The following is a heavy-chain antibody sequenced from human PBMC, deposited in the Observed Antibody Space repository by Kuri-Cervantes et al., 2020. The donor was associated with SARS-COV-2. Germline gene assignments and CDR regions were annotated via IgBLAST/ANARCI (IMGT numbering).Heavy chain of an antibody. D-gene: IGHD5-24*01. CDR2: MNPNTGAT. Sequence: ASVKVSCKASGYIFSGYCVHWVRQAPGQGLEWMGWMNPNTGATNIVQKFRGRVTLTSDTSINTAYMELSSLRDDDTAVYYFARSRGWLQAGGGDAFEIWGQGTMVTVSS. CDR1: GYIFSGYC. CDR3: ARSRGWLQAGGGDAFEI. J-gene: IGHJ3*02. V-gene: IGHV1-2*02.